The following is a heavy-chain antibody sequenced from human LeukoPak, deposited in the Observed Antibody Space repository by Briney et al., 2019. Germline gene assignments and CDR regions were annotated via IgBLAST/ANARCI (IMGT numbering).Heavy chain of an antibody. Sequence: GGSLRLSCAASGFTFSSYSMNWVRQAPGKGLEWVSSISSSSSYIYYADSVKGRFTISRDNSKNTLFLQMNSLRAEDTAVYYCAKGQGYNPDNFDYWGQGTLVTVSS. V-gene: IGHV3-21*04. J-gene: IGHJ4*02. D-gene: IGHD5-24*01. CDR2: ISSSSSYI. CDR3: AKGQGYNPDNFDY. CDR1: GFTFSSYS.